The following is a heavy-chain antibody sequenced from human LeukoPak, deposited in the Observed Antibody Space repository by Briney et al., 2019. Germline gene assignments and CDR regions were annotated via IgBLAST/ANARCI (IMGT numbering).Heavy chain of an antibody. CDR2: INHSGGT. D-gene: IGHD3-22*01. V-gene: IGHV4-34*01. CDR1: GGSFSGYY. J-gene: IGHJ4*02. CDR3: ARGHDSSGYYHIDY. Sequence: SETLSLTCAVYGGSFSGYYWSWIRQPPGKGLEWIGEINHSGGTNYNPSLKSRVTISVDTSKNQFSLKLSSVTAADTAVYYCARGHDSSGYYHIDYWGQGTLVTVSS.